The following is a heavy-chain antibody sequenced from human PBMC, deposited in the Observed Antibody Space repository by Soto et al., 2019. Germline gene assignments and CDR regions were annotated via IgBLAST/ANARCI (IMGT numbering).Heavy chain of an antibody. CDR1: GFTFSSYW. V-gene: IGHV3-7*03. J-gene: IGHJ3*02. CDR2: IKQDGSEK. Sequence: GGSLRLSCAASGFTFSSYWMGWVRQAPGKGLEWVANIKQDGSEKYYVDSVKGRFTISRDNAKNSLYLQMNSLRAEDTAVYYCASLGITIFGVVINLDAFDIWGQGTMVTVSS. D-gene: IGHD3-3*01. CDR3: ASLGITIFGVVINLDAFDI.